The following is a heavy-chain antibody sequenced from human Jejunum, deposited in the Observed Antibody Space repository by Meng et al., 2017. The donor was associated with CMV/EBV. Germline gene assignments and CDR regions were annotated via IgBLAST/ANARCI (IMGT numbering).Heavy chain of an antibody. Sequence: SSGGYYWSWIRQAPGKGLEWIGYIYYSGTTYYKPSLKSRVTISLDKARNQFSLNLRSVTAADTAVYYCARDWEGANPYYYSGMDVWGQGTTVTVSS. J-gene: IGHJ6*02. CDR2: IYYSGTT. V-gene: IGHV4-61*08. D-gene: IGHD1-26*01. CDR1: SSGGYY. CDR3: ARDWEGANPYYYSGMDV.